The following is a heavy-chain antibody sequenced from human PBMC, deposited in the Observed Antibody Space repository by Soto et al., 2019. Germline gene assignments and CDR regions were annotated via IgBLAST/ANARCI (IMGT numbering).Heavy chain of an antibody. CDR1: GYTFISYA. D-gene: IGHD6-13*01. J-gene: IGHJ6*02. CDR2: IIPGNGNT. CDR3: ARDRLASSWRYYYGMGV. V-gene: IGHV1-3*01. Sequence: GASVKVSCKASGYTFISYAMQWVRQAPGQRLGWMGWIIPGNGNTKSSQKFQGRITFTRDTSANTAYMEVSSLRSDDTAVYYCARDRLASSWRYYYGMGVWGQGTTVTVSS.